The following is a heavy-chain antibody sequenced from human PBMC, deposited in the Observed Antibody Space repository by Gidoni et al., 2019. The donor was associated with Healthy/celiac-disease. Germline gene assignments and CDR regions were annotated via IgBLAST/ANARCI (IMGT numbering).Heavy chain of an antibody. CDR2: ISGSGGST. D-gene: IGHD5-12*01. V-gene: IGHV3-23*01. Sequence: EVQLLESGGGLVQPGGSLRLPWAASGLTFSSVAMAWALQAPGKGLEWVSAISGSGGSTYYADSVKGRFTISRDNSKNTLYLQMNSLRAEDTAVYYCAKVTTTRGPDTFDIWGQGTMVTVSS. CDR1: GLTFSSVA. CDR3: AKVTTTRGPDTFDI. J-gene: IGHJ3*02.